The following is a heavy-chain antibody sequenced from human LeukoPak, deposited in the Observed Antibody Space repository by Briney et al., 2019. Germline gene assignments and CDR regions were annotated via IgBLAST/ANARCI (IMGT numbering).Heavy chain of an antibody. CDR1: GGSFSGYY. J-gene: IGHJ2*01. D-gene: IGHD6-13*01. Sequence: SETLSLTCAVYGGSFSGYYWSWIRQPPGKGLEWIGRIYTSGSTNYNPSLKSRVTMSVDTSKNQFSLKLSSVTAADTAVYYCARVAGSYRGSSWHLYRNWYFDLWGRGTLVTVSS. V-gene: IGHV4-59*10. CDR2: IYTSGST. CDR3: ARVAGSYRGSSWHLYRNWYFDL.